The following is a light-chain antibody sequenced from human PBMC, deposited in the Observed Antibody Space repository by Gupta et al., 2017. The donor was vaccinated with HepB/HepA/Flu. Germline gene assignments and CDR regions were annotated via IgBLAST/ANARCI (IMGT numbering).Light chain of an antibody. CDR3: FQATQFPHS. Sequence: ETVLSQTPPSSPVILGQSVSISCRSSQSLLHSDGNTYLSWFQRRPGQPPRPLIYTVSNRFSGVPDRFSGTGAGTDFTLKISREAEDVGVYYCFQATQFPHSFGQGTKLEIK. CDR1: QSLLHSDGNTY. V-gene: IGKV2-24*01. CDR2: TVS. J-gene: IGKJ2*01.